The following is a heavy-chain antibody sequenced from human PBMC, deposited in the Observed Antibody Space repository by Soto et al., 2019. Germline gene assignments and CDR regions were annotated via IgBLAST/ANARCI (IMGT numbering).Heavy chain of an antibody. J-gene: IGHJ4*02. CDR2: IKQDGSEK. V-gene: IGHV3-7*01. Sequence: GGSLRLSCAASGFTFSNYWMSWVRQAPGKGLEWVANIKQDGSEKYYVDSVKGRFTISRDNAKNSLYLQMNSLRAEDTAVYYCARHSSGWYLYAADFDYWGQGTLVTVSS. D-gene: IGHD6-19*01. CDR3: ARHSSGWYLYAADFDY. CDR1: GFTFSNYW.